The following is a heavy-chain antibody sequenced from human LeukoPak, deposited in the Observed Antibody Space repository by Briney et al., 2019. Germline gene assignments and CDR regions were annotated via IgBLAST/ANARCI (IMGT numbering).Heavy chain of an antibody. J-gene: IGHJ4*02. CDR3: ARSGAVAGTDGGVFDY. Sequence: GESLKISCKGSGDSFTFYWISWVRQMPGKGLEWMGRIDPSDSYTNYSPSLRGHVTISADKSITTAYLQWSSLTASDTAIYYCARSGAVAGTDGGVFDYWGQGTLVTVSS. D-gene: IGHD6-19*01. V-gene: IGHV5-10-1*01. CDR1: GDSFTFYW. CDR2: IDPSDSYT.